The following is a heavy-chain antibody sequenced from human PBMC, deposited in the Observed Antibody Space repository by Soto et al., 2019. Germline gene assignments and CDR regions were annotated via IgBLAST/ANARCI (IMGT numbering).Heavy chain of an antibody. D-gene: IGHD3-3*01. J-gene: IGHJ4*02. V-gene: IGHV2-5*02. CDR1: GFSLTTSGVG. Sequence: QITLNESGPTVVRPTETLTLTCRFSGFSLTTSGVGVGWIRQSPGNTPEWHALFYWDDDKRYSASLKSRLTITKDTSKNQVVLTVSDLDPTDTATYYCAHRVLRTVFGLVTTTAIYFDFWGQGTPVAVSS. CDR3: AHRVLRTVFGLVTTTAIYFDF. CDR2: FYWDDDK.